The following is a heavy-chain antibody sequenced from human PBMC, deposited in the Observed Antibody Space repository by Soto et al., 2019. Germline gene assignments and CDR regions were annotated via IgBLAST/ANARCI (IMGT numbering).Heavy chain of an antibody. CDR2: ITTSSAYI. D-gene: IGHD3-16*01. J-gene: IGHJ5*02. Sequence: EVKLVESGGGLVKPGGSLRLSCAASGFTFNNYDMNWVRQAPGKGLEWVSSITTSSAYIYYAYSLKGRITISRDNAKNSLSPHMNRLRPQDSAVYDLVKSGNGRLANHHWFGTWGQGTGVTVSS. CDR1: GFTFNNYD. V-gene: IGHV3-21*01. CDR3: VKSGNGRLANHHWFGT.